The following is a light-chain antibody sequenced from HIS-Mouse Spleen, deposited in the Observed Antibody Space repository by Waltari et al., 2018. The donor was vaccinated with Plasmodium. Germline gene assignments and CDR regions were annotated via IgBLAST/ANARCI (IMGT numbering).Light chain of an antibody. CDR2: GAS. V-gene: IGKV3-15*01. Sequence: EIVMTQSRATLSVSPGKRATLSCGASESVSSNLAWYQQKPGQAPRLLIYGASTRATGIPARFSGSGSGTEFTLTISSLQSEDFAVYYCQQYNNWSFTFGPGTKVDIK. CDR1: ESVSSN. CDR3: QQYNNWSFT. J-gene: IGKJ3*01.